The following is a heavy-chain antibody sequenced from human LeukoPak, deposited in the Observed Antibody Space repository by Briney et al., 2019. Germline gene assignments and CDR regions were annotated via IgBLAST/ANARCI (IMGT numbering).Heavy chain of an antibody. CDR1: GGSISSGGYY. Sequence: SETLSLTCTVPGGSISSGGYYWSWVRQPPGKGLEWAGYIYHSGSTYYNPSLKSRVTISVDTSKNQFSLKLSSVTAADTAVYYCALANYYDSSGYEARDYWGQGTLVTVSS. CDR2: IYHSGST. CDR3: ALANYYDSSGYEARDY. V-gene: IGHV4-30-2*01. D-gene: IGHD3-22*01. J-gene: IGHJ4*02.